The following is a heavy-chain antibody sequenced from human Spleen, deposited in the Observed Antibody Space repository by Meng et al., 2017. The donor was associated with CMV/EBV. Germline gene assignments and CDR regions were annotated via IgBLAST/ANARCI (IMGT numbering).Heavy chain of an antibody. Sequence: GESLKISCAASGFTVNSNYMIWVRQAPGKGLEWVSVMYAGGNTYYADSVKGRFTVSRDNSKNTLYLQMNRLRAEDTALYYCAKAFSASWYREYYDDWGQGTLVTVSS. CDR1: GFTVNSNY. J-gene: IGHJ4*02. CDR2: MYAGGNT. CDR3: AKAFSASWYREYYDD. V-gene: IGHV3-53*01. D-gene: IGHD6-13*01.